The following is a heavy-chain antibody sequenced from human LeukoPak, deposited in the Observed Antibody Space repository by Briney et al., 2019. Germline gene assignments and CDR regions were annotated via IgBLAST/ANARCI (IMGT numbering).Heavy chain of an antibody. V-gene: IGHV3-48*03. CDR2: VSSSGSTI. CDR3: ARGRGSSSSWCGDY. D-gene: IGHD6-13*01. Sequence: GGSLRLSCAASGFTFSSYEMNWVRQAPGKGLEWVSYVSSSGSTIYYADSVKGRFTISRDNAKNSLYLQMNSLRAEDTAVYYCARGRGSSSSWCGDYWGQGTLVTVSS. CDR1: GFTFSSYE. J-gene: IGHJ4*02.